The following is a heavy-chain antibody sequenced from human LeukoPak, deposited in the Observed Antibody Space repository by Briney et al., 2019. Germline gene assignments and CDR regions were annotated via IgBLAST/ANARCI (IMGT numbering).Heavy chain of an antibody. J-gene: IGHJ4*02. CDR2: INPNSGAT. Sequence: ASVKVSRKASGYIFTDYYMHWVRQAPGQGLEWMGWINPNSGATNYVQKFQGRVTITRDTSISTAYMELSRLRSDDTAVYYCAREYYDILIGYSKATDHWGQGTLVTVSS. CDR3: AREYYDILIGYSKATDH. V-gene: IGHV1-2*02. CDR1: GYIFTDYY. D-gene: IGHD3-9*01.